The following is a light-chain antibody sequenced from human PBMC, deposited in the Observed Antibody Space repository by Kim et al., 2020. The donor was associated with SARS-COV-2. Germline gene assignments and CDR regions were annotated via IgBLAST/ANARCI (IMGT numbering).Light chain of an antibody. CDR1: QYISSC. Sequence: ASVGDRVTITCRSGQYISSCVAWYQQRPGKAPKRLIAGASTLQTGVPSRFSGSGSGTDFTLTISSLQPEDFATYYCQDPNNFPTTFVGGTRLDIK. J-gene: IGKJ5*01. CDR3: QDPNNFPTT. CDR2: GAS. V-gene: IGKV1-12*01.